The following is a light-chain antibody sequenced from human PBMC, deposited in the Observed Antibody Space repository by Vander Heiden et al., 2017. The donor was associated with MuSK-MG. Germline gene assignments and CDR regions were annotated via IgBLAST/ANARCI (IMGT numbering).Light chain of an antibody. Sequence: GDRVPVTCRASQGISSALAWYQQQPGKPPKLLISEASNLESGVPSRFSGSGSGTDFTLTIDNLQPEDFATDFCQQLNSCPPYTFGRGTKLEIK. J-gene: IGKJ2*01. CDR1: QGISSA. CDR3: QQLNSCPPYT. CDR2: EAS. V-gene: IGKV1-13*02.